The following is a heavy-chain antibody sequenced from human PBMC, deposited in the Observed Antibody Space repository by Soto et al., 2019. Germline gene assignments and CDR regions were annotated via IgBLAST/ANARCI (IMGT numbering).Heavy chain of an antibody. CDR1: GLTLSNPA. Sequence: PGGSLRLSCVASGLTLSNPAMTWVRQAPGKGLEWVSSVSENGAVTYYADSVKGRFTISRDNSKNNLYLQLNNLRAEDTAVYYGFPGSSGIRGEDSWGPGALVTVSS. CDR3: FPGSSGIRGEDS. J-gene: IGHJ4*02. CDR2: VSENGAVT. V-gene: IGHV3-23*01. D-gene: IGHD3-10*01.